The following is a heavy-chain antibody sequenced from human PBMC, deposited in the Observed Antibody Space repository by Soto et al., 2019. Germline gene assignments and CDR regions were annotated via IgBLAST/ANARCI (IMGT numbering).Heavy chain of an antibody. J-gene: IGHJ3*02. CDR3: ARPRTPSHSSSVGPAYDI. Sequence: QVQLVQSGAEVKKPGSSVKVSCKTSGGPFSSYPISWVRQAPGQGLEWMGRIIPIIGMATYAQELQGGVTISTDKSTYPTYMDMRNLTSVARAVYYCARPRTPSHSSSVGPAYDIWGQGTMVTVSS. V-gene: IGHV1-69*02. CDR1: GGPFSSYP. D-gene: IGHD6-13*01. CDR2: IIPIIGMA.